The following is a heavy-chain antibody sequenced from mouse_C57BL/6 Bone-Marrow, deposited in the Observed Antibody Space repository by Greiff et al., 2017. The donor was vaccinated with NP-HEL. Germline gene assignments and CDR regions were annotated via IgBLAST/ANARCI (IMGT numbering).Heavy chain of an antibody. CDR2: IYPGSGST. V-gene: IGHV1-55*01. J-gene: IGHJ1*03. CDR1: GYTFTSYW. Sequence: QVQLQQPGAELVKPGASVKMSCKASGYTFTSYWITWVKQRPGQGLEWIGDIYPGSGSTNYNEKFKSKATLTVDTSSSTAYMQLSSLTSEDSAVYYCARRGTGTEYFDVWGTGTTVTVSS. CDR3: ARRGTGTEYFDV. D-gene: IGHD4-1*01.